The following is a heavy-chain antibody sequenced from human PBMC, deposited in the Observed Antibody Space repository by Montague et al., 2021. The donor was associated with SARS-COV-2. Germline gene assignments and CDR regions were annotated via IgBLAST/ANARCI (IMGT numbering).Heavy chain of an antibody. Sequence: SLRLSCAASGFTFSSYAMSWVRQAPGKGLEWVSTISISDGNTYYADSVKGRFTISRDKSKNTLYLDMNSLRAEDTALYYCARDLESTGYFDPYYYHGMDVWGQGTTVTVSS. V-gene: IGHV3-23*01. D-gene: IGHD3-9*01. CDR1: GFTFSSYA. CDR3: ARDLESTGYFDPYYYHGMDV. CDR2: ISISDGNT. J-gene: IGHJ6*02.